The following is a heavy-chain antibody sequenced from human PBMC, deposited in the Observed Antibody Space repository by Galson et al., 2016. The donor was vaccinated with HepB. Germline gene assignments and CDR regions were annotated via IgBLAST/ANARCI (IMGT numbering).Heavy chain of an antibody. J-gene: IGHJ6*02. CDR3: ARGDDAILEDYYALDV. Sequence: SLRLSCAASGFTFSSYTMNWVRQAPGKGLEWVSYISSSGITIYYADSVKGRFTISRDNAKKSLYLQMNSLRAEDTAIYYCARGDDAILEDYYALDVWGQGTAVTVSS. CDR1: GFTFSSYT. D-gene: IGHD3-3*01. V-gene: IGHV3-48*01. CDR2: ISSSGITI.